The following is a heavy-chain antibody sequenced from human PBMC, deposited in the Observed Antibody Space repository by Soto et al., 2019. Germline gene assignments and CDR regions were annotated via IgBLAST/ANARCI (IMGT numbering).Heavy chain of an antibody. J-gene: IGHJ6*03. CDR3: AGTTSYQWYYMDV. V-gene: IGHV6-1*01. CDR1: GDSVSSNSAA. D-gene: IGHD1-7*01. CDR2: TYYRSRWYN. Sequence: QVQLQESGPGLVKPSQTLSLTCAISGDSVSSNSAAWKWIRQSPSRGLEWLGRTYYRSRWYNDYAVPVRSRITVNADTSKNQFSLQLTSVTPEDTAVYYCAGTTSYQWYYMDVWGKGTTVTVSS.